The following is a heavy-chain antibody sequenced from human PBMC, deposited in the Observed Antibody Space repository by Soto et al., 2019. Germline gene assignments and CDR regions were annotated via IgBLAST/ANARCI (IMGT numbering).Heavy chain of an antibody. CDR3: ARGSSPVDFDY. Sequence: QVHLVQSGGEVKEPGASVKVSCKASVYTFTNYGVNWVRQAPGQGHEWMGWSNTYNGRTNYAQRLQARVTLTTDSSTRTAYMELRSLTSDDTAVYYCARGSSPVDFDYWGQGTLVTVSS. D-gene: IGHD6-13*01. CDR2: SNTYNGRT. J-gene: IGHJ4*02. V-gene: IGHV1-18*01. CDR1: VYTFTNYG.